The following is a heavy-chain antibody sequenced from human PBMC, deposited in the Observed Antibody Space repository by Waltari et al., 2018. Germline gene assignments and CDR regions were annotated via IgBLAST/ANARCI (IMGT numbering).Heavy chain of an antibody. D-gene: IGHD3-10*01. CDR3: ASAGRLLWFGELFGWFDP. CDR2: IYYSGST. CDR1: GGSISSSSYY. V-gene: IGHV4-39*07. Sequence: QLQLQESGPGLVKPSETLSLTCTVSGGSISSSSYYWGLIRQPPGKGLEWIGSIYYSGSTYYNPSLKSRVTISVDTSKNQFSLKLSSVTAADTAVYYCASAGRLLWFGELFGWFDPWGQGTLVTVSS. J-gene: IGHJ5*02.